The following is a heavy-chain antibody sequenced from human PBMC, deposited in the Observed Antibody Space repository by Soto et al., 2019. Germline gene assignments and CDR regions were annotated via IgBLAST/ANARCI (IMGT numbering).Heavy chain of an antibody. CDR2: IRKKTNSYTT. J-gene: IGHJ4*02. D-gene: IGHD4-17*01. Sequence: GGSLRLSCAASGFTFSNAWMSWVRQAPGKGLEWVGRIRKKTNSYTTEYAASVKGRFIISRDDSTNSLYLQMSSLKTEDTAVYYCTTVTTVDYYFDYWGQGTRVTVSS. CDR3: TTVTTVDYYFDY. CDR1: GFTFSNAW. V-gene: IGHV3-72*01.